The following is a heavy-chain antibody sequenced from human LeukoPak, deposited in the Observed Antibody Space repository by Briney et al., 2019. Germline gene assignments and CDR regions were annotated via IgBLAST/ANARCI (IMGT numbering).Heavy chain of an antibody. V-gene: IGHV3-48*03. Sequence: PGGSLRLSCAASGFSFSSYEMNWVRQAPGKGLEWVSQISGSGSIIYYADSVKGRSSISRDNAKNSLYLQMNSLRAEDTAVYYCAREGPYDGSDGDAFDIWGQGTMATVSS. CDR2: ISGSGSII. CDR3: AREGPYDGSDGDAFDI. D-gene: IGHD3-22*01. J-gene: IGHJ3*02. CDR1: GFSFSSYE.